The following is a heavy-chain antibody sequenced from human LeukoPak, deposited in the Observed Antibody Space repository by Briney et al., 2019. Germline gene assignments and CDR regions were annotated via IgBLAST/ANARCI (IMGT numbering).Heavy chain of an antibody. CDR1: GGTFSSYA. Sequence: SVKVSCKASGGTFSSYAISWVRQAPGQGLEWMGRIIPILGIANYAQKFQGRVTITADKSTSTAYMELSSLRSEDTAVYYCARGPPEAYWYFDLWGRGTLVTVSS. CDR2: IIPILGIA. J-gene: IGHJ2*01. CDR3: ARGPPEAYWYFDL. V-gene: IGHV1-69*04. D-gene: IGHD1-14*01.